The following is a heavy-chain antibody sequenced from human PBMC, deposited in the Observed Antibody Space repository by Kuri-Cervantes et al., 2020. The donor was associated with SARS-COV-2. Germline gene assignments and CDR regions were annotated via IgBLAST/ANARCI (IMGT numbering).Heavy chain of an antibody. J-gene: IGHJ5*02. D-gene: IGHD3-3*01. V-gene: IGHV1-18*01. CDR1: GYTFTSYG. CDR2: ISAYNGNT. Sequence: ASVKVSCKASGYTFTSYGISWVRQAPGQGLEWMGWISAYNGNTNYAQKLQGRVTMTTDTSTSTAYMELRSLRSDDTAVYYCARDGYDFWSGPNWFDPWGQGTLVTVSS. CDR3: ARDGYDFWSGPNWFDP.